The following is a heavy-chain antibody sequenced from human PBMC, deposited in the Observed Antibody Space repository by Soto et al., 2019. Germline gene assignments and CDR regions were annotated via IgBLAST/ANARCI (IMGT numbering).Heavy chain of an antibody. CDR2: INPNSGGT. D-gene: IGHD3-10*02. V-gene: IGHV1-2*02. Sequence: ASVKVSCKVSGYTFTAYQMHWVRQAPGQGLEWMGWINPNSGGTNYEQKFQGRVTMTRDTSINTAYMEVSSLSSDDTAVYFCARDANYAYVPYYFAYCGQGALVTVSS. CDR1: GYTFTAYQ. CDR3: ARDANYAYVPYYFAY. J-gene: IGHJ4*02.